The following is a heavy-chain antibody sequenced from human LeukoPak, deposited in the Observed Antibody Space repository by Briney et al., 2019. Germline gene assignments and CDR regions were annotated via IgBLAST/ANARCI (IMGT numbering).Heavy chain of an antibody. Sequence: SETLSLTCTVSGGSISSYYWSWIRQPPGKGLEWIGYIYYSGSTNYNPSLKSRVSISVDTSKNQFSLKLSSVTAADTAVYYCARPMVRGAPAEYFQHWGQGTLVTVSS. CDR1: GGSISSYY. D-gene: IGHD3-10*01. J-gene: IGHJ1*01. CDR2: IYYSGST. CDR3: ARPMVRGAPAEYFQH. V-gene: IGHV4-59*08.